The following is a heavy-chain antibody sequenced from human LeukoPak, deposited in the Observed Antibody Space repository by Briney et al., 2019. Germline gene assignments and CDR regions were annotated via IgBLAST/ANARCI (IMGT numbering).Heavy chain of an antibody. CDR2: IYYSGST. V-gene: IGHV4-59*01. J-gene: IGHJ5*02. CDR3: ARFRKNWFDP. Sequence: SETLSLTCTVSGGSISSYYWSWIRQPPGKGLEWIGYIYYSGSTNYDPSLKSRVTISVDTSKNQFSLKLSSVTAADTAVYYCARFRKNWFDPWGQGTLVTVSS. CDR1: GGSISSYY.